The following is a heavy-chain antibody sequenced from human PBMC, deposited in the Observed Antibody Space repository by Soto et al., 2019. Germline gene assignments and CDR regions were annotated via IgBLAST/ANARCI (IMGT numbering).Heavy chain of an antibody. D-gene: IGHD6-19*01. CDR3: ARDEGIAVAGTVDY. CDR1: GYTLTSYG. J-gene: IGHJ4*02. V-gene: IGHV1-18*01. Sequence: ASVKVSCKASGYTLTSYGISWVRQAPGQGLEWMGWISAYNGNTNYAQKLQGRVTMTTDTSTSTAYMELRSLRSDDTAVYYCARDEGIAVAGTVDYWGQGXLVTVYS. CDR2: ISAYNGNT.